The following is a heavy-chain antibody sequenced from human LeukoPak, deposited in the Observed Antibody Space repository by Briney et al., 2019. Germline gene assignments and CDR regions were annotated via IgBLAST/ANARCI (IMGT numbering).Heavy chain of an antibody. Sequence: PSETLPLTCTVSGDSISSGSYYWGWIRQPPGKWLQWIGSIYDTRKTYYSPSLNSRVTISVDTSRNQLSLKLSSVTAADTAVYYCARHCSGDLCAAYYYYYYSDVWGKGTTVTVSS. V-gene: IGHV4-39*01. D-gene: IGHD2-8*02. CDR2: IYDTRKT. CDR1: GDSISSGSYY. CDR3: ARHCSGDLCAAYYYYYYSDV. J-gene: IGHJ6*03.